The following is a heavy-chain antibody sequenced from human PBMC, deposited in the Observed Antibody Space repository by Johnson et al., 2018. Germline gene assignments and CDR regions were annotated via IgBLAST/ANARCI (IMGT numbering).Heavy chain of an antibody. Sequence: VQLQESGGALAQPGRSLRLSCAASGFTFDDYAMHWVRQVPGKGLEWVSGISWNSGSIGYADSGKGRLTLSRDNAKNPLYLQMNSLSAEYTAVYYCATDRRYCSGGSCYSVGAFDIWGQGTMVTVSS. D-gene: IGHD2-15*01. CDR3: ATDRRYCSGGSCYSVGAFDI. J-gene: IGHJ3*02. V-gene: IGHV3-9*01. CDR1: GFTFDDYA. CDR2: ISWNSGSI.